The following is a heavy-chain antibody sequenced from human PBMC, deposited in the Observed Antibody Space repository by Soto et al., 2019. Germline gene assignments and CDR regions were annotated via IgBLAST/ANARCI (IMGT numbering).Heavy chain of an antibody. CDR3: AKLTGIVVVPAAIPFDY. Sequence: EVQLLESGGGLVQPGGSLRLSCAASGFTFSSYAMSWVRQAPGKGLEWVSAISGSGGRTYYADSVKGRFTISRDNAKNTLYLQMNSLRAEDTAVYYCAKLTGIVVVPAAIPFDYWGQGTLVTVSS. D-gene: IGHD2-2*01. CDR1: GFTFSSYA. V-gene: IGHV3-23*01. CDR2: ISGSGGRT. J-gene: IGHJ4*02.